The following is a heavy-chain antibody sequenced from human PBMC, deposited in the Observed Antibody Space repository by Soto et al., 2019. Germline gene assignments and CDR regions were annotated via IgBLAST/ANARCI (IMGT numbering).Heavy chain of an antibody. J-gene: IGHJ4*02. CDR2: MYYSGSS. V-gene: IGHV4-59*01. CDR3: ARGRYSTRVDC. CDR1: GDSISSDY. D-gene: IGHD6-13*01. Sequence: QVQLQESGPGLVKPSETLSLTCTVSGDSISSDYWHWIRQPPGKGLEWIGYMYYSGSSNYNPSLKSXXTXSXXTSKNQFSLKLSSVTAADTAVYYCARGRYSTRVDCWGQGTLVTVSS.